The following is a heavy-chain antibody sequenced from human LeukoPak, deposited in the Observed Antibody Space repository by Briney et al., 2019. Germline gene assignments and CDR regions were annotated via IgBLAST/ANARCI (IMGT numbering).Heavy chain of an antibody. CDR2: INHSGST. CDR3: ARGFITMIDLWN. CDR1: GGSFSGYY. J-gene: IGHJ4*02. V-gene: IGHV4-34*01. D-gene: IGHD3-22*01. Sequence: SETLSLTCAVYGGSFSGYYWSWIRRPPGKGLEWIGEINHSGSTNYNPSLKSRVTISVDTSKNQFSLKLSSVTAADTAVYYCARGFITMIDLWNWGQGTLVTVSS.